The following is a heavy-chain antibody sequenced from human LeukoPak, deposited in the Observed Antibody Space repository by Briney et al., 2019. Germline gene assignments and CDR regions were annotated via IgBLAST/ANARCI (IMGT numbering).Heavy chain of an antibody. CDR3: ARGPVAGFYFDY. V-gene: IGHV3-30-3*01. CDR1: GFTFSNAW. J-gene: IGHJ4*02. D-gene: IGHD6-19*01. CDR2: ISYDGSNK. Sequence: SGGSLRLSCAASGFTFSNAWMSWVRQAPGKGLEWVAVISYDGSNKYYADSVKGRFTISRDNSKNTLYLQMNSLRAEDTAVYYCARGPVAGFYFDYWGQGTLVTVSS.